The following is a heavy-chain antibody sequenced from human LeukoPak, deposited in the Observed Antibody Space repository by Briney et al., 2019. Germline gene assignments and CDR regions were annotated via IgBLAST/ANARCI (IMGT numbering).Heavy chain of an antibody. D-gene: IGHD1-1*01. CDR2: IRSKAYGGTT. CDR3: AGDADVDLDWIALEY. CDR1: GFTVSSNY. V-gene: IGHV3-71*01. J-gene: IGHJ4*02. Sequence: GGSLRLSCAASGFTVSSNYMSWVRQAPGKGLEWVGFIRSKAYGGTTEYAASVKGRFTISRDDSKSIAHLQMNSLKTEDTAVYYCAGDADVDLDWIALEYWGQGTLVTVSS.